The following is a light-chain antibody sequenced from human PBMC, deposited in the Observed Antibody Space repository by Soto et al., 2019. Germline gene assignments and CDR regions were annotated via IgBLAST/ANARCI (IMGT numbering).Light chain of an antibody. CDR1: QSISYY. CDR2: NAS. J-gene: IGKJ1*01. CDR3: QHYNSYSEA. V-gene: IGKV1-5*01. Sequence: DIQMTQSPSTLSASVGDRVTIACMASQSISYYLAWYQKKPGKAPKVLIWNASSLQRGVPSRFSGSGSGTEFTLTISSLLPDDFATYYCQHYNSYSEAFGQGTKVDI.